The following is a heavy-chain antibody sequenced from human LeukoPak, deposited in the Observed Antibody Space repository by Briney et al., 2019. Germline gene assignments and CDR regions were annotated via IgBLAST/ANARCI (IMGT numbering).Heavy chain of an antibody. V-gene: IGHV3-21*01. CDR1: GFTFSSYS. Sequence: GGSLRLSCAASGFTFSSYSMNWVRQAPGKGLEWVSSISSSSSYIYYTDSVKGRFTISRDNAKNSLYLQMNSLRAEDTAVYYCARDTAIDPGFDYWGQGTLVTVSS. CDR2: ISSSSSYI. CDR3: ARDTAIDPGFDY. J-gene: IGHJ4*02. D-gene: IGHD2-21*02.